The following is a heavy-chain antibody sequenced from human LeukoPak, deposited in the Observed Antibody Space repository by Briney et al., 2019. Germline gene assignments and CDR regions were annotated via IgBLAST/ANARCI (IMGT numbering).Heavy chain of an antibody. Sequence: ASVTVSCKASGYTFTGYYMHWVRQAPGQGLEWMGWINPNSGGTNYAQKFQGRVTMTRDTSITTVYMELSRLRSDDTAVYFCASGWSITGWYNNWFDPWGQGTLVTVSS. CDR3: ASGWSITGWYNNWFDP. CDR1: GYTFTGYY. J-gene: IGHJ5*02. CDR2: INPNSGGT. D-gene: IGHD6-19*01. V-gene: IGHV1-2*02.